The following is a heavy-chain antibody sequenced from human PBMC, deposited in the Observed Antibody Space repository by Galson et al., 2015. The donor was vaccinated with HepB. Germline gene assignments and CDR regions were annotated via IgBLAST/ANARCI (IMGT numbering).Heavy chain of an antibody. CDR1: GFTFSSYS. J-gene: IGHJ5*02. CDR3: ARDRDRLTGEEMGYEGTNWFDP. V-gene: IGHV3-21*04. Sequence: SLRLSCAASGFTFSSYSMNWVRQAPGKGLEWVSSISSSSSYIYYADSVKGRFTISRDNAKNSLYLQMSSLRAEDTAVYYCARDRDRLTGEEMGYEGTNWFDPWGQGTLVTVSS. CDR2: ISSSSSYI. D-gene: IGHD7-27*01.